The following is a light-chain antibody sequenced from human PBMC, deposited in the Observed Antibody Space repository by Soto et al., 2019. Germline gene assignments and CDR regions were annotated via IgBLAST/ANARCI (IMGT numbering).Light chain of an antibody. CDR3: QQYGSSGT. J-gene: IGKJ1*01. CDR1: QTVSSN. CDR2: GAS. V-gene: IGKV3-20*01. Sequence: VINHSPPTLSVSPWQRATLYCRASQTVSSNLAWYQQKPGQAPRLLIYGASSRATGIPDRFSGSGSGTDFTLTISRLEPEDFAVYYCQQYGSSGTFGQGTKVDIK.